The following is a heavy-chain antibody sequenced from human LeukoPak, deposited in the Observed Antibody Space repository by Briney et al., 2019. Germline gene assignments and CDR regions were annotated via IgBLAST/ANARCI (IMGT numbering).Heavy chain of an antibody. Sequence: GGSLRLSCAASGFTFSGYSMNWVRQAPGKGLEWVSSISSSSSYIYYADSVKGRFTISRDNAKNSLYLQMNSLRAEDTAVYYCARSCSSTSCLDYWGQGTLVTVSS. V-gene: IGHV3-21*01. CDR3: ARSCSSTSCLDY. D-gene: IGHD2-2*01. CDR2: ISSSSSYI. J-gene: IGHJ4*02. CDR1: GFTFSGYS.